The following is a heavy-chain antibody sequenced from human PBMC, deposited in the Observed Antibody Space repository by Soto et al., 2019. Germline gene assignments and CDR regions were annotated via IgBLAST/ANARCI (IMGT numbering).Heavy chain of an antibody. J-gene: IGHJ4*02. CDR2: IYYSGST. CDR3: ARHAGWGIAAPYYFDY. CDR1: GGSISSYY. Sequence: QVQLQESGPGLVKPSETLSLTCTVSGGSISSYYWSWIRQPPGKGLEWIGYIYYSGSTNYNPSLQRRVTISVDTSKNPFSLQLSSVPAADTAVYYCARHAGWGIAAPYYFDYWGQGTLVTVSS. V-gene: IGHV4-59*08. D-gene: IGHD6-13*01.